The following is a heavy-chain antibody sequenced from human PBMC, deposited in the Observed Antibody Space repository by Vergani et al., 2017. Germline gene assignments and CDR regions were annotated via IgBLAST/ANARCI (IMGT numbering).Heavy chain of an antibody. CDR3: ARDLYSSSFTFDY. V-gene: IGHV3-9*01. CDR1: GFTFDDYA. Sequence: EVQLVESGGGLVQPGRSLRLSCAASGFTFDDYAMHWVRQAPGKGLEWVSGISWNSGSIGYADSVKGRFTISRDNAKNSLYLQMNSLRAEDTALYYCARDLYSSSFTFDYWGQGTLVTVSS. CDR2: ISWNSGSI. J-gene: IGHJ4*02. D-gene: IGHD6-6*01.